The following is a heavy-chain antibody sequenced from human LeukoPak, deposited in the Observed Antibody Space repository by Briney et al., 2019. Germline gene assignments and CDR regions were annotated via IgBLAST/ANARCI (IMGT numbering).Heavy chain of an antibody. V-gene: IGHV4-34*01. D-gene: IGHD6-19*01. CDR3: ARRRSLHSSGWYADP. J-gene: IGHJ5*02. CDR1: GFTFSSYW. CDR2: INHSGST. Sequence: GSLRLSCAASGFTFSSYWMYWVRQAPGKGLEWIGEINHSGSTNYNPSLKSRVTISVDTSKNQFSLKLSSVTAADTAVYYCARRRSLHSSGWYADPWGQGTLVTVSS.